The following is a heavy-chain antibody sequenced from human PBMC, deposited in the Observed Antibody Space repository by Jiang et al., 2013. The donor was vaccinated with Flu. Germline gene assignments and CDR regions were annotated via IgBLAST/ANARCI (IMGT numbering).Heavy chain of an antibody. V-gene: IGHV5-51*01. D-gene: IGHD6-13*01. CDR1: GYSFTSYW. Sequence: PGESLKISCKGSGYSFTSYWIAWVRQMPGKGLEWMGIIYPGDSETRYSPSFQGQVTISADKSITTAYLQWSSLKASDTAMYYCARRPFSSSWFSNWGQGTLVTVSS. J-gene: IGHJ4*02. CDR2: IYPGDSET. CDR3: ARRPFSSSWFSN.